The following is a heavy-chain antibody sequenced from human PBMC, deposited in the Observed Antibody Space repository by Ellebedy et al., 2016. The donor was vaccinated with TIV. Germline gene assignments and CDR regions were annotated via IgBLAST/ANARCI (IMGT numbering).Heavy chain of an antibody. V-gene: IGHV4-39*01. Sequence: MPSETLSLTCIVSGGSISSSSYYWGWIRQPPGKGLEWIGSIYYSGNSYYDPSVQSRITMSVDTSKNQFSLKLTSMTAADTAVYYCARLVPTKAVAEPWFDPWGQGTLVTVSS. CDR1: GGSISSSSYY. CDR3: ARLVPTKAVAEPWFDP. D-gene: IGHD6-19*01. CDR2: IYYSGNS. J-gene: IGHJ5*02.